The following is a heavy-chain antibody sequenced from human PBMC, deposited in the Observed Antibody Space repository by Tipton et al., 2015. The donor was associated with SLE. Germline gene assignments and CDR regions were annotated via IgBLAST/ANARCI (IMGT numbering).Heavy chain of an antibody. CDR1: GFIFSSYS. CDR2: INHSGST. J-gene: IGHJ4*02. D-gene: IGHD2-2*01. Sequence: LRLSCAAAGFIFSSYSMNWVRQAPGKGLEWIGEINHSGSTNYNPSLKSRVTISVDTSKNQFSLKLSSVTAADTAVYYCARANIVVVPAALDYWGQGTLVTVSS. V-gene: IGHV4-34*01. CDR3: ARANIVVVPAALDY.